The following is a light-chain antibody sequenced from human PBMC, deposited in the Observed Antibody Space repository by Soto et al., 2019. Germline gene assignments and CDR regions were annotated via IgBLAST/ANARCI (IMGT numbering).Light chain of an antibody. V-gene: IGKV1-5*01. J-gene: IGKJ1*01. Sequence: DIQMTQSPSTLSASVGDTVTITCRAGQIVRRWLAWYQQKVGGAPKLLIYDVSTLESGVPSRFSGSGSGTEFTLTISSMQPDDFATYYCQQYSDYSTFGQGTRLEIK. CDR2: DVS. CDR3: QQYSDYST. CDR1: QIVRRW.